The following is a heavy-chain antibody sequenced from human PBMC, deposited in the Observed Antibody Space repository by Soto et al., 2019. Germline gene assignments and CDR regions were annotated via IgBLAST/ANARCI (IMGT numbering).Heavy chain of an antibody. CDR3: ARDLLVAVVGPKGSYYYYYGMDV. CDR1: GYTFTSYY. D-gene: IGHD6-19*01. V-gene: IGHV1-46*01. Sequence: ASVKVSCKASGYTFTSYYMHWVRQAPGQGLEWMGIINPSGGSTSYAQKFQGRVTMTRDTSTSTVYMELSSLRSEDTAVYYCARDLLVAVVGPKGSYYYYYGMDVWGQGTTVTVSS. J-gene: IGHJ6*02. CDR2: INPSGGST.